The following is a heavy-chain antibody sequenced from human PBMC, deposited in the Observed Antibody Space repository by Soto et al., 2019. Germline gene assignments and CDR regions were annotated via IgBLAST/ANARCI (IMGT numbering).Heavy chain of an antibody. Sequence: ASVKVSCKGAGYTFTSDYMPWVRQAPGQGLEWMGIINPTSGSTNYAQKFQGRVTMTMDTSTRTVYMEVRSLRFDDTAVYYCARDLAAGDYCGQGTLVTVSS. D-gene: IGHD6-13*01. CDR3: ARDLAAGDY. V-gene: IGHV1-46*01. CDR2: INPTSGST. CDR1: GYTFTSDY. J-gene: IGHJ4*02.